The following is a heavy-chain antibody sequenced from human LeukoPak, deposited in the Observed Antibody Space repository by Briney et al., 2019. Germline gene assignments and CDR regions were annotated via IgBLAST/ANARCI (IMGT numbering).Heavy chain of an antibody. D-gene: IGHD2-21*02. Sequence: GGSLRLSCAASGFTFSDACMSWVRQAPGKGLEWVGRIKSKTDDETTDYAAPVKGRFTISRDDSKNTLYLQMNSLKTEDTAVYYCTTAMVVTAILYFQHWGQGTLVTVSS. CDR1: GFTFSDAC. CDR2: IKSKTDDETT. J-gene: IGHJ1*01. V-gene: IGHV3-15*01. CDR3: TTAMVVTAILYFQH.